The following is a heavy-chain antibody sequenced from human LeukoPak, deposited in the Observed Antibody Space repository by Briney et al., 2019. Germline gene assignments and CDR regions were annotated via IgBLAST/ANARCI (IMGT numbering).Heavy chain of an antibody. Sequence: ASVKVSCKASGYTFASYYMHWVRQAPGQGLEWMGIINPSGGSTTYAQKFQGRVTMTRDTSTSTVYMELSSLRSEDTALYYSARDSTPTYYSGTYYFEYWGQGTLVTVSS. J-gene: IGHJ4*02. CDR2: INPSGGST. CDR3: ARDSTPTYYSGTYYFEY. D-gene: IGHD1-26*01. CDR1: GYTFASYY. V-gene: IGHV1-46*01.